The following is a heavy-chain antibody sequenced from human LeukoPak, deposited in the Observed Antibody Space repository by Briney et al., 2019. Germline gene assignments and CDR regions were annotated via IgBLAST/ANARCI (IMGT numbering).Heavy chain of an antibody. CDR3: AKDIGPNYYDSSGYYFLSSAFDI. CDR1: GFTFDDYA. D-gene: IGHD3-22*01. Sequence: GRSLRLSCAASGFTFDDYAMHWVRQAPGQGLEWVSGISWNSGSIGYADSVKGRFTISRDNAKNSLYLQMNSLRAEDTALYYCAKDIGPNYYDSSGYYFLSSAFDIWGQGTMVTVSS. V-gene: IGHV3-9*01. J-gene: IGHJ3*02. CDR2: ISWNSGSI.